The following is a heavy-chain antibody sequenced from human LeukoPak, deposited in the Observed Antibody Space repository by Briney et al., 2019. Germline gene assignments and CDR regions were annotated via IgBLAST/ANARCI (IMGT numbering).Heavy chain of an antibody. CDR3: ARGDDFWSGYYPNYMDV. CDR1: GYTFTGYY. V-gene: IGHV1-2*02. D-gene: IGHD3-3*01. CDR2: INPNSGGT. J-gene: IGHJ6*03. Sequence: GASVKVSCKASGYTFTGYYMHWVRQAPGQGLEWMGWINPNSGGTNYAQKFQGRVTMTRDTSISTAYMELSRLRSDDTAVYYCARGDDFWSGYYPNYMDVWGKGTTVTVS.